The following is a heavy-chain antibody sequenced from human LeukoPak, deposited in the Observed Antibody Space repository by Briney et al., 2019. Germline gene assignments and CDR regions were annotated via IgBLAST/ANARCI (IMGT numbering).Heavy chain of an antibody. J-gene: IGHJ4*02. CDR3: ARVSRYCSSTSCYSFDQ. CDR1: GFTFRSYW. D-gene: IGHD2-2*02. CDR2: IKQDGSEK. V-gene: IGHV3-7*01. Sequence: PGGSPRLSCAASGFTFRSYWMSWVRQAPGKGLEWVANIKQDGSEKYYVDSVKGRFTISRDNAKNSLYLQMNSLRAEDTAVYYCARVSRYCSSTSCYSFDQWGQGTLVTVSS.